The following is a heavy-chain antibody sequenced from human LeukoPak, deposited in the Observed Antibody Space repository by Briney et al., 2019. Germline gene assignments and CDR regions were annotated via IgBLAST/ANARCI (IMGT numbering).Heavy chain of an antibody. D-gene: IGHD5-24*01. CDR1: GFTFSSFG. Sequence: GGSLRLSCAASGFTFSSFGMHWVRQAPGKGLEWVAVISYDGSNKYYADSVKGRSTISRDNSKNTLYLQMNSLRAEDTAVYYCAKGWRGFDYWGQGTLVTVSS. V-gene: IGHV3-30*18. CDR2: ISYDGSNK. CDR3: AKGWRGFDY. J-gene: IGHJ4*02.